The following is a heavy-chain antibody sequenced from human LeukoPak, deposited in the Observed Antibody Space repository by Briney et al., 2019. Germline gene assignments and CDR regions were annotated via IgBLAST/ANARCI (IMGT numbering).Heavy chain of an antibody. CDR2: ISGSGDRT. J-gene: IGHJ4*02. V-gene: IGHV3-23*01. Sequence: PGGSLRLSCSASGFIFSSYDMSWVRQAPGKGLEWVSSISGSGDRTIYADSVRGRLIISRDKSKNTLYLQMSSLRAEDTAVYYCAKVPQPDYYFDYWGQGSLVTASS. CDR1: GFIFSSYD. CDR3: AKVPQPDYYFDY.